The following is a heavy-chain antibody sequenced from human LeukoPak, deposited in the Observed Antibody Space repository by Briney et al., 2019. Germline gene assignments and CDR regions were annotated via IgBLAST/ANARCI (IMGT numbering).Heavy chain of an antibody. D-gene: IGHD6-13*01. V-gene: IGHV4-59*01. CDR1: GGSISSYY. CDR2: IYYSGST. Sequence: SETLSLTCTASGGSISSYYWSWIRQPPGKGLEWIGYIYYSGSTNYNPSLKSRVTISVDTSKNQFSLKLSSVTAADTAVYYCARATAAGLDYWGQGTLVTVSS. J-gene: IGHJ4*02. CDR3: ARATAAGLDY.